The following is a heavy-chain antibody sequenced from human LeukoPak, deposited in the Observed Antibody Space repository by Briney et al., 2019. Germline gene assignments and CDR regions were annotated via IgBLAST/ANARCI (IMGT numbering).Heavy chain of an antibody. Sequence: PGGSLRLSCAASGFTASSNYMSWVRQAPGKGLEWVSVIYSGGSTYYADSVKGRFTISRDNSKNTLYLQMNSLRAEDTAVYYCARDVRGYYYYGMDVWGQGTTVTVSS. CDR2: IYSGGST. D-gene: IGHD3-10*02. CDR1: GFTASSNY. J-gene: IGHJ6*02. V-gene: IGHV3-66*01. CDR3: ARDVRGYYYYGMDV.